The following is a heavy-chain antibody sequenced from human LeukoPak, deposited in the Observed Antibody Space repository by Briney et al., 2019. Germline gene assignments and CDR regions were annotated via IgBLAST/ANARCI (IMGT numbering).Heavy chain of an antibody. V-gene: IGHV3-74*01. CDR2: IYSDGIST. J-gene: IGHJ4*02. D-gene: IGHD1-26*01. CDR3: AREGGSYSNYFDY. Sequence: PGGSLRLSCAASGFSFRGYTMHWVRQVPGRGLVWVSRIYSDGISTSYADSVKGRFTISRDNAKNTLYLQMNSLKAEDTAIYYCAREGGSYSNYFDYWGQGTLVTVSS. CDR1: GFSFRGYT.